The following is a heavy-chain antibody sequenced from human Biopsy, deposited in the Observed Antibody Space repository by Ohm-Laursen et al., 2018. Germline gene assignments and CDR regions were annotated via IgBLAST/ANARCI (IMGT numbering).Heavy chain of an antibody. Sequence: TLSLTCTVSGGSISNNNYYWGWIRQPPGKGLEWIGSIFYRGSTHYKPSLKSRVKISVDTSKTQFSLKLNSVTAADTAVYYCARDYDTSGYYYVSWGQGTLVTVSS. V-gene: IGHV4-39*01. CDR3: ARDYDTSGYYYVS. D-gene: IGHD3-22*01. J-gene: IGHJ5*02. CDR1: GGSISNNNYY. CDR2: IFYRGST.